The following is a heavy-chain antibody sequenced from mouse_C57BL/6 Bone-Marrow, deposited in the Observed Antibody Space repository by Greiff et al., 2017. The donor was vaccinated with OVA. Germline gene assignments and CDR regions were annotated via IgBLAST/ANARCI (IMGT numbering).Heavy chain of an antibody. CDR1: GFTFSSYA. CDR3: ARDYYGSSYWYFDV. Sequence: EVQLVESGGGLVKPGGSLKLSCAASGFTFSSYAMSWVRQTPEKRLEWVATISDGGSYTYYPDNVKVRFTISRDNAKNNLYLQMSHLKSEDTAMYYCARDYYGSSYWYFDVWGTGTTVTVSS. J-gene: IGHJ1*03. D-gene: IGHD1-1*01. CDR2: ISDGGSYT. V-gene: IGHV5-4*01.